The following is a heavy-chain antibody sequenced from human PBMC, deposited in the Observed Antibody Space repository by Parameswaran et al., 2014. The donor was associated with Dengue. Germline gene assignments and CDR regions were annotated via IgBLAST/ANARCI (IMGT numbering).Heavy chain of an antibody. V-gene: IGHV1-46*01. Sequence: WVRQAPGQGLEWMGIINPSGGSTNYAQKFQGRVTMTRDTSASTVYMELSSLRSEDTAIYYCARGPSDYVGWFDPWGQGTLVTVSS. CDR3: ARGPSDYVGWFDP. J-gene: IGHJ5*02. D-gene: IGHD3-16*01. CDR2: INPSGGST.